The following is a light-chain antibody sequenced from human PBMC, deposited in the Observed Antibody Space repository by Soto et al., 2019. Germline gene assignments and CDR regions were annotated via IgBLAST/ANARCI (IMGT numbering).Light chain of an antibody. CDR3: HHYGST. Sequence: EIVLTQSPDTLSLSPGERVTLSCRASQTVIRNYLAWYQRQPGQAPRLLIYGASSRATGIPDRFSGSGSGTDFTLTISRLEPEDFAVYYCHHYGSTFGQGTKVDIK. V-gene: IGKV3-20*01. CDR2: GAS. CDR1: QTVIRNY. J-gene: IGKJ1*01.